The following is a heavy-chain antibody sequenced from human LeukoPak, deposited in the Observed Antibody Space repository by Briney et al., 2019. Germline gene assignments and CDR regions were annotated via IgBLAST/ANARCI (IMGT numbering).Heavy chain of an antibody. CDR3: TREPLF. J-gene: IGHJ4*02. D-gene: IGHD1-14*01. Sequence: GGSLRLSCAASGFTFSSYAMHWVRQAPGKGLEWVAFISYDGSTKYYADSVKGRFTISRDNSENTLYLQMNSLKAADTAVYYCTREPLFWGQGTLVTVSS. V-gene: IGHV3-30-3*01. CDR1: GFTFSSYA. CDR2: ISYDGSTK.